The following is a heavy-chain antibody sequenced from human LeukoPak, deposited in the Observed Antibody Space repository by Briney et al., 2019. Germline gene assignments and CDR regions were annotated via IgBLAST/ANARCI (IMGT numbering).Heavy chain of an antibody. D-gene: IGHD3-16*01. CDR2: NHYSGGT. CDR3: ASAPYYYYMNV. CDR1: GDSISNYY. Sequence: SETLSLTCTVSGDSISNYYWSWIRQPPEKGLEWIGYNHYSGGTNYNPSLKSRVTISIDTTKNQVSLKMSSVTAADTAVYYCASAPYYYYMNVWGKGTTVTVSS. V-gene: IGHV4-59*01. J-gene: IGHJ6*03.